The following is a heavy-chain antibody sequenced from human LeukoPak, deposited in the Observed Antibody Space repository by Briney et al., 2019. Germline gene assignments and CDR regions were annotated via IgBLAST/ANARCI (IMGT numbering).Heavy chain of an antibody. CDR2: IYYSGST. CDR1: GGSISSSSYY. J-gene: IGHJ5*02. Sequence: SQTLSLTCTVSGGSISSSSYYWGWIRQPPGKGLEWIGSIYYSGSTYYNPSLKSRVTISVDTSKNQFSLKLSSVTAADTAVYYCARDPEAYYYDSSGLNWFDPWGQGTLVTVSS. CDR3: ARDPEAYYYDSSGLNWFDP. V-gene: IGHV4-39*07. D-gene: IGHD3-22*01.